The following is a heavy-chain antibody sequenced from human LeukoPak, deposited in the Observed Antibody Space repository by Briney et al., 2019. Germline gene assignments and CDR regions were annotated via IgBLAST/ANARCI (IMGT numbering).Heavy chain of an antibody. D-gene: IGHD1-26*01. Sequence: ASVKVSCKASGYTFTSYYMHWVRQAPGQGLEWMGIINPSGGSTSYAQKFQGRVTMTRDTSTSTVYVELSSLRSEDTAVYYCARIVGALRGVAAFDIWGQGTMVTVSS. CDR3: ARIVGALRGVAAFDI. CDR2: INPSGGST. J-gene: IGHJ3*02. CDR1: GYTFTSYY. V-gene: IGHV1-46*01.